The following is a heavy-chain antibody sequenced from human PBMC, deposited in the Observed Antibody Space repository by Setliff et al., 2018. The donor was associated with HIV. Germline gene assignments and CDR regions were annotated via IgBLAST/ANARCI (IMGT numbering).Heavy chain of an antibody. CDR2: VHHTGTT. D-gene: IGHD1-26*01. J-gene: IGHJ1*01. V-gene: IGHV4-31*03. CDR1: GVSVSSGGYY. CDR3: ARGESSPWDLAEHFQH. Sequence: SETLSLTCTVSGVSVSSGGYYWSWIRQHPGKGLEWIGDVHHTGTTYLNPSLKSRITISVDTSKNQFSLKLGFVTAADTAVYHCARGESSPWDLAEHFQHWATAPWSPSPQ.